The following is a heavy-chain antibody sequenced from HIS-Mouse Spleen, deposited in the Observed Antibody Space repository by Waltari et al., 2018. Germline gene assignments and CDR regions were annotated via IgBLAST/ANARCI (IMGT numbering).Heavy chain of an antibody. D-gene: IGHD2-15*01. J-gene: IGHJ4*02. CDR3: ARRGYCSGGSCYYFDY. CDR2: ISYDGSNK. CDR1: GFTFSSYA. V-gene: IGHV3-30-3*01. Sequence: VQPGRSLRLSCAASGFTFSSYAMHWVRQAPGKGLEWVAVISYDGSNKYYADSVKGRFTISRDNSKNTLYLQMNSLRAEDTAVYYCARRGYCSGGSCYYFDYWGQGTLVTVSS.